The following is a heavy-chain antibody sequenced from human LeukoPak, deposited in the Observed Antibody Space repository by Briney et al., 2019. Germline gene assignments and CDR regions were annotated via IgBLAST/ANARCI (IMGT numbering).Heavy chain of an antibody. CDR1: GYTFTDYY. V-gene: IGHV1-69-2*01. D-gene: IGHD5-12*01. CDR2: VDPEDGET. CDR3: ATDRARSGYKFWYFDL. Sequence: GASVKISCRISGYTFTDYYIHWVRQAPGTGLEWVGLVDPEDGETKYAEKFQGRSTMTADTSTLTVYLELYSLRSEDTAIFYCATDRARSGYKFWYFDLWGRGTLVTVSS. J-gene: IGHJ2*01.